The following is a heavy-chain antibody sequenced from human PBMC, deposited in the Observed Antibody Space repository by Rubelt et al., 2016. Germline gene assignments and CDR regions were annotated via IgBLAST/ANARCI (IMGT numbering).Heavy chain of an antibody. D-gene: IGHD5-12*01. Sequence: EVQLLESGGGLVQPGGSLRLSCAASGFAFSSFAMSWVRQAPGKGLEWVANINEDASEKYYVDSVKGRFTISRDNAKNSLYLQVNSLRAEDTAVYYCAKDSGYGRLDFWGQETLVTVSS. CDR3: AKDSGYGRLDF. V-gene: IGHV3-7*01. CDR1: GFAFSSFA. J-gene: IGHJ4*02. CDR2: INEDASEK.